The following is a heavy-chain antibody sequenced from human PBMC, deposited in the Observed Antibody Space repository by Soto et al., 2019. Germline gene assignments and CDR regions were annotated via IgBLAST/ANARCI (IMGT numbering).Heavy chain of an antibody. J-gene: IGHJ4*02. D-gene: IGHD3-3*01. CDR3: ARWGSGGEYYDFWSGYSLDY. CDR1: GFTFTSYA. V-gene: IGHV3-30-3*01. CDR2: ISYDGNNK. Sequence: GGSLRLSCAASGFTFTSYAMHWVRQGPGKGLEWVAVISYDGNNKYYADSVKGRFTISRDNSKNTLYLQMNSLRAEDTAVYYCARWGSGGEYYDFWSGYSLDYWGQRTLVTVSS.